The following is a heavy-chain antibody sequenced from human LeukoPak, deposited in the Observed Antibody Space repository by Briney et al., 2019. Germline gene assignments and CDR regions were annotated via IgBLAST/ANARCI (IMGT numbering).Heavy chain of an antibody. Sequence: GGSLRLSCAASGFTFSSYAMRWVPEAPGKGLEWVSAISGSGGSTYYADSVRGRFTISRDNSKNTLYLQMNSLRAEDTAVYYCAKDLTWDTAMETFDYWGQGTLVTVSS. V-gene: IGHV3-23*01. D-gene: IGHD5-18*01. CDR2: ISGSGGST. CDR1: GFTFSSYA. J-gene: IGHJ4*02. CDR3: AKDLTWDTAMETFDY.